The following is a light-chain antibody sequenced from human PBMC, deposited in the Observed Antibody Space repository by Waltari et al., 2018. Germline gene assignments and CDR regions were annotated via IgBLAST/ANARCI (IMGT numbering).Light chain of an antibody. J-gene: IGLJ3*02. V-gene: IGLV3-19*01. CDR3: NSRDSSGNHWV. CDR2: GKN. CDR1: RLRRYY. Sequence: SPELTQDPAVSVALGQTVRITCQGDRLRRYYASWYQQKPGQAPVLVIYGKNNRPSGIPDRCSGSSSGNTASLTITGAQAEDEADYYCNSRDSSGNHWVFGGGTKLTVL.